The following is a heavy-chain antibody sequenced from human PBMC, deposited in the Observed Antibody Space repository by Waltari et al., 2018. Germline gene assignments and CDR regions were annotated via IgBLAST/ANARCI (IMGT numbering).Heavy chain of an antibody. V-gene: IGHV2-70*04. CDR1: GFSLNTYGMR. Sequence: QVTLEESGPALVKPTQTLTLTCSVSGFSLNTYGMRVTWIRQPPGKALEWLARIDWDDEKFYNRSLESRLTISKDSYKNQVVLIVANVDPTDTATYYCARLLGPAAHWYFDLWGRGTLVTVSS. J-gene: IGHJ2*01. CDR2: IDWDDEK. CDR3: ARLLGPAAHWYFDL. D-gene: IGHD1-26*01.